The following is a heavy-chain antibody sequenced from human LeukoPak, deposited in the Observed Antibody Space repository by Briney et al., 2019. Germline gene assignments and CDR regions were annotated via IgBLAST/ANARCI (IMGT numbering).Heavy chain of an antibody. D-gene: IGHD3-10*01. CDR3: ATYGSGSYGTYYFDY. CDR2: IIPILGIA. CDR1: GGTFSSYA. Sequence: SVKVSCKASGGTFSSYAISWVRQAPGQGLEWMGRIIPILGIANYAQKFQGRVTITADKSTSTAYMELSSLRSEDTAVYYCATYGSGSYGTYYFDYWGQGTLVTVSS. V-gene: IGHV1-69*04. J-gene: IGHJ4*02.